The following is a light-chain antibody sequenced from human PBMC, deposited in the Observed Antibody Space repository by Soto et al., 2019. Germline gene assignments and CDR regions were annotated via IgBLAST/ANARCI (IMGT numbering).Light chain of an antibody. Sequence: QSALTKPRSVSGSPGQSVTISCTGTSSDVGGYNYVSWYQQHPGKAPKLMIYDVSKRPSGVPDRFSGSKSGNTASLTISGLQADDEDDYYCCSYAGSDSYVFGTGTKVTVL. V-gene: IGLV2-11*01. CDR1: SSDVGGYNY. CDR2: DVS. CDR3: CSYAGSDSYV. J-gene: IGLJ1*01.